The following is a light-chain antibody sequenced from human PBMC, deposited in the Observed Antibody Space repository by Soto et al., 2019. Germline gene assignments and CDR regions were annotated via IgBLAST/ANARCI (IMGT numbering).Light chain of an antibody. CDR1: SSDVGGYNY. CDR2: DVT. J-gene: IGLJ2*01. V-gene: IGLV2-14*01. Sequence: QSALTQPASVSGSPGQSITISCTGTSSDVGGYNYVCWYQQHPSKAPKLIIYDVTNWHSGVSDRFSASKSGNTASLSISGLQAEDEADYYCSSYTSINTVLFGGGTKLTVL. CDR3: SSYTSINTVL.